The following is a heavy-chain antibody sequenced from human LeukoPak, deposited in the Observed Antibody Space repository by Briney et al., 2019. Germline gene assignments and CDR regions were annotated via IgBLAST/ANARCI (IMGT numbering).Heavy chain of an antibody. CDR1: GFIFNDHG. Sequence: PGGSLRLFCAASGFIFNDHGMSWVRQGPGKGLEWVSGINWNGGNTNYADSVKGRFTISRDNAKNSLYLQMNSLRAEDTALYYCARGDFYYYMDVWGKGTTVTVSS. CDR2: INWNGGNT. CDR3: ARGDFYYYMDV. J-gene: IGHJ6*03. V-gene: IGHV3-20*04.